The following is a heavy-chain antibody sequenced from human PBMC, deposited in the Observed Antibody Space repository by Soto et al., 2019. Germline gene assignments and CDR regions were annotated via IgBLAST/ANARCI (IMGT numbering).Heavy chain of an antibody. Sequence: GGSLRLSCAASGFTFSSYAMSWVRQAPGKGLEWVSAISGSGGSTYYADSVKGRFTISRDNSKNTLYLQMNSLRAEDTAVYYCAKGGANYYGSGSRNYYMDVWGKGTTVTVSS. J-gene: IGHJ6*03. D-gene: IGHD3-10*01. CDR1: GFTFSSYA. CDR3: AKGGANYYGSGSRNYYMDV. V-gene: IGHV3-23*01. CDR2: ISGSGGST.